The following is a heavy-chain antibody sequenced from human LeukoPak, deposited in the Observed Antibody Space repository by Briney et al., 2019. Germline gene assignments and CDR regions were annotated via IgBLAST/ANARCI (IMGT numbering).Heavy chain of an antibody. D-gene: IGHD1-7*01. J-gene: IGHJ6*03. CDR3: ARGPAYNWNYGPYYYYYMDV. CDR1: GYTFTSYD. Sequence: ESSVKVSCKASGYTFTSYDINWVRQATGQGLEWMGWMNPNSGNTGYAQKFQGSVTMTRNTSISQAYMELSSLRSEDTAVYYCARGPAYNWNYGPYYYYYMDVWGKGTTVTVSS. V-gene: IGHV1-8*01. CDR2: MNPNSGNT.